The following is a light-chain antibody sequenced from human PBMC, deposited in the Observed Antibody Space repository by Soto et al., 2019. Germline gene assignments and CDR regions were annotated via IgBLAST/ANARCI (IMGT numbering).Light chain of an antibody. CDR3: CSYVGSSTSV. Sequence: QSVLTQPASVSGSPGQSFTISCTGTSSDVGSYNLVSWYQQHPGKAPKLMIYEGSKRPSGDSNRFSGSKSGNTASLTISGLQAEDGDDYYCCSYVGSSTSVFGSGPKPTV. CDR2: EGS. V-gene: IGLV2-23*01. J-gene: IGLJ1*01. CDR1: SSDVGSYNL.